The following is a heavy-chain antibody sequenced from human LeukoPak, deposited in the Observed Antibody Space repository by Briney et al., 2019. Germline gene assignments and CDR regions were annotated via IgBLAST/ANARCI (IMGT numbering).Heavy chain of an antibody. Sequence: SETLSLTCTVSGGSISSSSYYWGWIRQPPGKGLEWIGNVENTGIINYNPSLESRVTISVDTSKNQFSLRLSSVTAADTAVYYCARAVGDSGYGRYFDYWGQGTLVTVSS. V-gene: IGHV4-61*05. J-gene: IGHJ4*02. D-gene: IGHD5-12*01. CDR1: GGSISSSSYY. CDR3: ARAVGDSGYGRYFDY. CDR2: VENTGII.